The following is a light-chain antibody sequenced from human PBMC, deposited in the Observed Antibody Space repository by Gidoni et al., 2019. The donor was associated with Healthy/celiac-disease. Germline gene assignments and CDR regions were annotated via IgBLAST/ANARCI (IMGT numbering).Light chain of an antibody. CDR1: QSISSW. CDR2: DAS. V-gene: IGKV1-5*01. J-gene: IGKJ2*01. Sequence: DIQMTQSPSTLSASVGDRVTITCRASQSISSWLAWYQQKPGKAPKLLIYDASSLESGVPSRLSGSGSGTEFTLTISSLQPDDFATYYCQQYNSYPLYTFGQXTKLEIK. CDR3: QQYNSYPLYT.